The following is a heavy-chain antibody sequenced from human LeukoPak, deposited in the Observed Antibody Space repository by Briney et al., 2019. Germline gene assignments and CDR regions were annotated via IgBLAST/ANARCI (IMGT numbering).Heavy chain of an antibody. Sequence: GGSLRLSCAASGFSFTNYAMGWVRQAPGKGLVWVSRINSDGINTSYADSVKGRFTISRDNAKNTLNLQMNSLRAEDTAVYYCARDLGQYYDTSDNWFDPWGQGTLVTVSS. J-gene: IGHJ5*02. CDR2: INSDGINT. D-gene: IGHD3-22*01. CDR1: GFSFTNYA. V-gene: IGHV3-74*01. CDR3: ARDLGQYYDTSDNWFDP.